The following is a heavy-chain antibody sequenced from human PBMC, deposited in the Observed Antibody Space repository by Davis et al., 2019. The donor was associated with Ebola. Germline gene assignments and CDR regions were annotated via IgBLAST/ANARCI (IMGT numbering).Heavy chain of an antibody. D-gene: IGHD3-22*01. V-gene: IGHV1-3*01. CDR3: ARDRYYYDSSGYYPDWYFDL. Sequence: ASVKVSCKASGYTFTSYAMHWVRQAPGQRLEWMGWINAGNGNTKYSQKFQGRVTITRDTSASTAYMELSSLRSEDTAVYYCARDRYYYDSSGYYPDWYFDLWGRGTLVTVSS. J-gene: IGHJ2*01. CDR2: INAGNGNT. CDR1: GYTFTSYA.